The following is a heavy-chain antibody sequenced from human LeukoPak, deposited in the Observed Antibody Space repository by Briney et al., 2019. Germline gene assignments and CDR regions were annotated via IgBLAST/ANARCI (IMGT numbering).Heavy chain of an antibody. J-gene: IGHJ4*02. Sequence: ASVTVSFKASGYTFTSYYMHWVRQAPGQGLEWMGIINPSGGTTTYAQKFQGRLTMTRDMSTSTVYMELSSLRSEDTAVYYCARRGGIQLWFGFDYWGQGTLVTVSS. CDR2: INPSGGTT. CDR3: ARRGGIQLWFGFDY. CDR1: GYTFTSYY. V-gene: IGHV1-46*01. D-gene: IGHD5-18*01.